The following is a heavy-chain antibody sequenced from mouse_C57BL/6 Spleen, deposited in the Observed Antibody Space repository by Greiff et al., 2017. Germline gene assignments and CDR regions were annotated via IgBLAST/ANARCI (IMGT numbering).Heavy chain of an antibody. V-gene: IGHV14-2*01. CDR2: IDPEDGET. Sequence: DVKLQESGAELVKPGASVKLSCTASGFNIKDYYMHWVKQRTEQGLEWIGRIDPEDGETKYAPKFQGKATIPADTSSNTAYLQLSSLTSEDTAVYYCARGWLTGTADYWGQGTTLTVSS. CDR1: GFNIKDYY. CDR3: ARGWLTGTADY. D-gene: IGHD4-1*01. J-gene: IGHJ2*01.